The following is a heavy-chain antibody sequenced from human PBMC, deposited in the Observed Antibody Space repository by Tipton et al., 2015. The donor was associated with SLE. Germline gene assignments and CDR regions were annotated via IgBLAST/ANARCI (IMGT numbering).Heavy chain of an antibody. J-gene: IGHJ5*02. Sequence: TLSLTCTVSGGSINSNSYSWGLVRPPPGKGLEWVGHTYYSGTTYYNPSLKSRVTISLDTSKNQFSLDLTSVTAADTAVYFCARDRHDFWGRELSQDINWFDPWGPGTLVIVS. CDR1: GGSINSNSYS. CDR2: TYYSGTT. V-gene: IGHV4-39*07. D-gene: IGHD3-3*01. CDR3: ARDRHDFWGRELSQDINWFDP.